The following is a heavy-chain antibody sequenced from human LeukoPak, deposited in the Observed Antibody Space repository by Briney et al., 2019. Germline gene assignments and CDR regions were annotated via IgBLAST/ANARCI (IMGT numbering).Heavy chain of an antibody. CDR3: ARGRGTGNPIGPSYIDL. CDR1: GYLFTSYW. V-gene: IGHV5-51*01. J-gene: IGHJ2*01. Sequence: VASPKISRKGSGYLFTSYWIALVREMPGKGLGWMGIICPADADTTCTPSINGQVTISADQSISTALLRWTSPKGSDTAIYYWARGRGTGNPIGPSYIDLWGRGTLVTVSS. CDR2: ICPADADT. D-gene: IGHD3-10*01.